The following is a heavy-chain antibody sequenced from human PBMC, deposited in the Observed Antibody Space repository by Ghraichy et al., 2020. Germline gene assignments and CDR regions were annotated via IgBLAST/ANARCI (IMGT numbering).Heavy chain of an antibody. J-gene: IGHJ6*01. Sequence: GGSLRLSCAASGFTFSNYGMFWVRQAPGKGLEWVAFISYDGSDKYFVDSVKGRFTISRDNSKNTLYLQMNSLKAEDAAVYYCARADYYDSSAYYRGGMDYGMDVWGQGTTVTVSS. CDR1: GFTFSNYG. V-gene: IGHV3-30*03. CDR3: ARADYYDSSAYYRGGMDYGMDV. D-gene: IGHD3-22*01. CDR2: ISYDGSDK.